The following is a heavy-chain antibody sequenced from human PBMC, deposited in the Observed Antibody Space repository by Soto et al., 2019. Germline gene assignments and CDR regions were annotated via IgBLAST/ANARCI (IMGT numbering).Heavy chain of an antibody. CDR2: ISGSGGNT. CDR1: GFTFSSYA. D-gene: IGHD2-2*01. J-gene: IGHJ5*02. V-gene: IGHV3-23*01. Sequence: GGSLRLSCAASGFTFSSYAMSWVRQAPGKGLEWVSGISGSGGNTYYADSVKGRFTISRDNSKNTLYLQMNSLRAEDTAVYYCANEVVPSAMGSWFDPWGQGTLVTVSS. CDR3: ANEVVPSAMGSWFDP.